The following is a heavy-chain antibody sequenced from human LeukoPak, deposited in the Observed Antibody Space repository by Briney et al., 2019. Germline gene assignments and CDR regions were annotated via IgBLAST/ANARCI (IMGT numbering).Heavy chain of an antibody. CDR3: ARAPPITMVRGVISAFTNWFDP. Sequence: ASVKVSCKASGYTFTSYGISWVRQAPGQGLEWMGWISAYNGNTNYAQKLQGRVTMTTDTSTSTAYMELRSLRSDDTAVYYCARAPPITMVRGVISAFTNWFDPWGLGTLVTVSS. CDR2: ISAYNGNT. V-gene: IGHV1-18*01. D-gene: IGHD3-10*01. J-gene: IGHJ5*02. CDR1: GYTFTSYG.